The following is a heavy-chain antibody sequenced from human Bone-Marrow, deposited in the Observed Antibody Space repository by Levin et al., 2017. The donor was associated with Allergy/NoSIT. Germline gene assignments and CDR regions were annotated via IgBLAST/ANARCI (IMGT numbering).Heavy chain of an antibody. CDR1: GFTFEDFA. J-gene: IGHJ4*02. Sequence: SLKISCAASGFTFEDFAMHWVRQAPGKGLEWVSGIRWDSGTTAYGDSVKGRFTISRDNAKKTLYLEMNSLRGDDTALYYCARQGGGDYKYYFDYWGQGTLVTVSS. V-gene: IGHV3-9*01. CDR3: ARQGGGDYKYYFDY. D-gene: IGHD4-17*01. CDR2: IRWDSGTT.